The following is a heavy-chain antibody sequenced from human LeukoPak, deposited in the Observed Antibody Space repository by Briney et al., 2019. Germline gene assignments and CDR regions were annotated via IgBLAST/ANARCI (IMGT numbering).Heavy chain of an antibody. CDR2: IYYSGST. D-gene: IGHD6-13*01. CDR1: GCSISSYY. CDR3: ARVMAWIEPGSSSWPRPYYFDY. J-gene: IGHJ4*02. V-gene: IGHV4-59*01. Sequence: PSETLSLTCTVSGCSISSYYWSWIRQPPGKGLEWIGYIYYSGSTNYNPSLNSRVSISVDTSKNQFSLKLSSVTAADTAVYYCARVMAWIEPGSSSWPRPYYFDYWGQGTLVTVSS.